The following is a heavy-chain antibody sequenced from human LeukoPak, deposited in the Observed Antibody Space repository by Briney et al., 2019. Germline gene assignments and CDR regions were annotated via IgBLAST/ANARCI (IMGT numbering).Heavy chain of an antibody. Sequence: GGSLRLSCAASGFTFSSYSMNWVRQAPGKGLEWVSYISGSSTTIYYVDSVKGRFTISRDNAKNSLYLQMNSLRAEDTAVYYCARGAERFGEFVSQFDYWGQGTLVTVSS. CDR2: ISGSSTTI. J-gene: IGHJ4*02. CDR3: ARGAERFGEFVSQFDY. D-gene: IGHD3-10*01. CDR1: GFTFSSYS. V-gene: IGHV3-48*04.